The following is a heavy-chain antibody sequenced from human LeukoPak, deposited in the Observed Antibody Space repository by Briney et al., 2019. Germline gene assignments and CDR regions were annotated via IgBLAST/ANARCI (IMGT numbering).Heavy chain of an antibody. CDR3: ARSPYGSGSTCPDY. Sequence: ASVKVSCKASGYTFTSYGISWVRQAPGQGLEWMGWISAYNGNTNYAQKLQGRVTMTTDTSTSTAYMELRSLRSDDTAVYYCARSPYGSGSTCPDYWGQGTLVTVSS. D-gene: IGHD3-10*01. CDR1: GYTFTSYG. J-gene: IGHJ4*02. CDR2: ISAYNGNT. V-gene: IGHV1-18*01.